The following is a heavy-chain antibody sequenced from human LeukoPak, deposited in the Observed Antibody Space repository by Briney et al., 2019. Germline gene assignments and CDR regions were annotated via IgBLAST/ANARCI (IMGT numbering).Heavy chain of an antibody. V-gene: IGHV3-11*01. CDR3: AKDPGPYYYYGMDV. Sequence: GGSLRLSCAASGFTFSDYYMSWIRQAPGKGLEWVSYISSSGSTIYYADSVKGRFTISRDNSKNTLYLQMNSLRAEDTAVYYCAKDPGPYYYYGMDVWGQGTTVTVSS. CDR1: GFTFSDYY. CDR2: ISSSGSTI. J-gene: IGHJ6*02.